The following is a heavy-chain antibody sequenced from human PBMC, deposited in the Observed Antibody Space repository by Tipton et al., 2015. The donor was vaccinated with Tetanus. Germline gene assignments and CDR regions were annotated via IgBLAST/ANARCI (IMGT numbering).Heavy chain of an antibody. D-gene: IGHD2-21*02. CDR2: FYYSGNT. CDR1: GDSISGYY. CDR3: ARGGTDCSRYLQH. Sequence: TLSLTCTVSGDSISGYYWNWIRQPPGKGLEWIGYFYYSGNTNYNPSLKSRVTMSGDTSKNQFSLKLTSVTAAGTAVDYCARGGTDCSRYLQHWGQGPLVTVSS. V-gene: IGHV4-59*01. J-gene: IGHJ1*01.